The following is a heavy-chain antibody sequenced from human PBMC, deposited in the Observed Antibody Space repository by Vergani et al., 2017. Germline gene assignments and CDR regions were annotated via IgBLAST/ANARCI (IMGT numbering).Heavy chain of an antibody. J-gene: IGHJ6*03. V-gene: IGHV1-69*01. Sequence: QVQLVQSGAEVKKPGSSVKVSCKSSGGTFSNHVLAWVRQAPGQGLEWMGGILPLFGTPTYAQRFQGRVTITADESTTTAYMELTSLTSEDSAIYYCARDGGSGVDVPAAIRYYYYYMDVWGEGTTVTVSS. CDR2: ILPLFGTP. D-gene: IGHD2-2*01. CDR3: ARDGGSGVDVPAAIRYYYYYMDV. CDR1: GGTFSNHV.